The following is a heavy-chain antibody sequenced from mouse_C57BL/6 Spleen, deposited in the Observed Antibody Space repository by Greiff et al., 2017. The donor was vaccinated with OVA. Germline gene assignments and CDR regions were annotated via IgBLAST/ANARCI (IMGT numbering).Heavy chain of an antibody. V-gene: IGHV6-3*01. CDR2: IRLKSDNYAT. CDR1: GFTFSNYW. D-gene: IGHD1-3*01. Sequence: EVMLVESGGGLVQPGGSMKLSCVASGFTFSNYWMNWVRQSPEKGLEWVAQIRLKSDNYATHYAESVKGRFTISRDDSKSIVYLQMNNLRAEDTGIYYCTVREWGAYWGQGTLVTVSA. J-gene: IGHJ3*01. CDR3: TVREWGAY.